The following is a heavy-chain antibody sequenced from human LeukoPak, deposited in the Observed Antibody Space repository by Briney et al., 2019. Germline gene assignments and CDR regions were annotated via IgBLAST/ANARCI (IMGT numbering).Heavy chain of an antibody. V-gene: IGHV1-2*02. D-gene: IGHD6-6*01. J-gene: IGHJ6*02. Sequence: ASVKVSCKASGYTFTGYYMHWVRQAPGQGLEWMGWINPNSGGTNYAQKFQGRVTMTRDTSISTAYMELSRLRSDDTAVYYCARGGQLPSSIAARPAYYYYGMDVWGLGTTVTVSS. CDR1: GYTFTGYY. CDR3: ARGGQLPSSIAARPAYYYYGMDV. CDR2: INPNSGGT.